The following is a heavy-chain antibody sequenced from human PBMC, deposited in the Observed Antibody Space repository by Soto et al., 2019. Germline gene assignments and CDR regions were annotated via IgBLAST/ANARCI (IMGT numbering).Heavy chain of an antibody. CDR2: TIPILGIT. V-gene: IGHV1-69*02. CDR3: AISTYDNKFYYYGMDV. J-gene: IGHJ6*02. Sequence: GASVKVSCKASGGTFNSHTISWVRLAPGQGLEWMGRTIPILGITNYAQNFQGRLTLTADTSTRTASMELSSLRSEDTAVYYCAISTYDNKFYYYGMDVWGQGTMVTVSS. D-gene: IGHD3-22*01. CDR1: GGTFNSHT.